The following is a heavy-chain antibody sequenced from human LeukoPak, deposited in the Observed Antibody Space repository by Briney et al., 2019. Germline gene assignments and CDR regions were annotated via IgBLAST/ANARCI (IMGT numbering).Heavy chain of an antibody. CDR3: ARDYDILTGYTY. D-gene: IGHD3-9*01. Sequence: GASVKVSCTASGYTFTGYGISWVRQAPGQGLEWMGWISAYNGNTNYAQKLQGRVTMATDTSTSTAYMELRSLRSDDTAVYYCARDYDILTGYTYWGQGTLVTVSS. J-gene: IGHJ4*02. V-gene: IGHV1-18*04. CDR2: ISAYNGNT. CDR1: GYTFTGYG.